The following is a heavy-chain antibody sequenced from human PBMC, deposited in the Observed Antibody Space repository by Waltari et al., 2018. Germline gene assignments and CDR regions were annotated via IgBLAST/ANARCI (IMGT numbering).Heavy chain of an antibody. V-gene: IGHV4-4*02. CDR2: IYHSGSP. J-gene: IGHJ5*02. CDR3: ALHIAAARGWFDP. D-gene: IGHD6-13*01. CDR1: GGSISSSNW. Sequence: QVQLQESGPGLVKPSGTLSLTCAVSGGSISSSNWWSWVRQPPGKGLEWMGEIYHSGSPTYNPSLTSRVTRSVDTSKNQFSLKLSSVPAADSAVYYCALHIAAARGWFDPWGQGTLVTVSS.